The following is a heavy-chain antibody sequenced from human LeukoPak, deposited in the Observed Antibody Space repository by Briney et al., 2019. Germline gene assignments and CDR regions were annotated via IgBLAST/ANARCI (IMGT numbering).Heavy chain of an antibody. D-gene: IGHD3-3*01. V-gene: IGHV4-4*07. J-gene: IGHJ2*01. CDR2: IYTSGST. Sequence: SETLSLTCTVSGGSISSYYWSWIRQPAGKGLEWIGRIYTSGSTNYNPSLKSRVTMSVDTSKNQFSLKLSSVTAADTAVYYCARGHYDFWSGYSQSDWYFDLWGRGTLVTVSS. CDR3: ARGHYDFWSGYSQSDWYFDL. CDR1: GGSISSYY.